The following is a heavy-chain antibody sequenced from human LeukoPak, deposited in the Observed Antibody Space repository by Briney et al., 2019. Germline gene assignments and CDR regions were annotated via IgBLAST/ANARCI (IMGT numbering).Heavy chain of an antibody. J-gene: IGHJ4*02. V-gene: IGHV1-2*02. CDR1: GYTFTGYY. CDR2: INPNSGGT. Sequence: ASAKVSCKASGYTFTGYYMHWVRQAPGQGLEWMGWINPNSGGTNYAQKFQGRVTMTRDTSISTAYMELSRLRSDDTAGYYCARDSGSYYPFFDYWGQGTLVTVSS. CDR3: ARDSGSYYPFFDY. D-gene: IGHD1-26*01.